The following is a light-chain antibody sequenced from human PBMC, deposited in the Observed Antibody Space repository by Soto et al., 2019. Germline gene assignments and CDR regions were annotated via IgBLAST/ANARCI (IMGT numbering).Light chain of an antibody. Sequence: EIVMTQSPATLSVSPGERATVSCRASQSVSRNLAWYQQKPGQAPRLLIYGASSRATGIPVRFSGSGSGTEFTLTISSLQPEDFAVYYCQQYNKWPPLTFGGGTKVDIK. CDR1: QSVSRN. V-gene: IGKV3-15*01. CDR3: QQYNKWPPLT. CDR2: GAS. J-gene: IGKJ4*01.